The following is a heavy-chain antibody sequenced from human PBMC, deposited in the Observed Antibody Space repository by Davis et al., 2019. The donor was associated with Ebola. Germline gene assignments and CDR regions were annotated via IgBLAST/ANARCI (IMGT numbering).Heavy chain of an antibody. V-gene: IGHV3-9*01. CDR3: VKDSGSGSYYQNGYFDL. Sequence: GGSLRLSCAASGFIVDDYALHWVRQAPGKGLEWVAYISWNSGSMSYADSVQGRFTISRDNGKKSLYLQMNSLRPEDTAVYFCVKDSGSGSYYQNGYFDLWGRGTLVTVSS. CDR2: ISWNSGSM. CDR1: GFIVDDYA. J-gene: IGHJ2*01. D-gene: IGHD3-10*01.